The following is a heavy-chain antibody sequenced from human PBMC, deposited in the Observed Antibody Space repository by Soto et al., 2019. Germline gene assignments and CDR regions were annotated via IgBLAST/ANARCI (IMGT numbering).Heavy chain of an antibody. V-gene: IGHV3-23*01. J-gene: IGHJ5*02. CDR1: GFTFSTYA. Sequence: EVQLLESGGGLVQPGGSLRLSCAASGFTFSTYAMTWVRQAPGKGLEWVSAISGSGGSTFYADSVKGRFTISRDNSKNTLYLQMNSLRVDDTAVYFCAKESEGSGWAWGQGTLVTVSS. CDR3: AKESEGSGWA. CDR2: ISGSGGST. D-gene: IGHD6-19*01.